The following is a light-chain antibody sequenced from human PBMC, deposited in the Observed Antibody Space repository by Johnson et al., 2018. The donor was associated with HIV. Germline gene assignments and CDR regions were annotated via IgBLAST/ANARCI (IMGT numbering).Light chain of an antibody. CDR1: SSNIGNNY. CDR3: GTGDSSLSAYV. CDR2: DNN. J-gene: IGLJ1*01. V-gene: IGLV1-51*01. Sequence: QSVLTQSPSVSAAPGQKVTISCSGSSSNIGNNYVSWYQQLPGTAPKLLIYDNNKRPSGIPDLFSGSKSGTSATLGITGLQTGDEADYYCGTGDSSLSAYVFGTGTKVTVL.